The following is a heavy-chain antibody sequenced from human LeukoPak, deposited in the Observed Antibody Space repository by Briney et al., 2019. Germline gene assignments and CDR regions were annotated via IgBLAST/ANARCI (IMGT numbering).Heavy chain of an antibody. CDR2: IIPIFGTA. Sequence: ASVKVSCKASGGTFSSYAISWVRQAPGQGLEWMGGIIPIFGTANYAQKFQGRVTITADQSTRTAYMELSSLRSEDTAVYYCARDPPGGYYDSSGYYSPYYYYMDVWGKGTTVTVSS. CDR1: GGTFSSYA. V-gene: IGHV1-69*01. D-gene: IGHD3-22*01. CDR3: ARDPPGGYYDSSGYYSPYYYYMDV. J-gene: IGHJ6*03.